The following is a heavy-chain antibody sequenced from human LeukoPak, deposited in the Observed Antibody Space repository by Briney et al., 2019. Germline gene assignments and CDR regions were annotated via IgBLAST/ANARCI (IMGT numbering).Heavy chain of an antibody. D-gene: IGHD6-6*01. CDR3: ARDLLIAARTDY. J-gene: IGHJ4*02. Sequence: PGGSLRLSCAASGFTFSSYAMHWVRQAPGKGLEWVAVISYDGSNKYYADSVKGRFTISRDNSKNTLYLQMNSLRAEDTAVYYCARDLLIAARTDYWGQGTLVTVSS. V-gene: IGHV3-30-3*01. CDR1: GFTFSSYA. CDR2: ISYDGSNK.